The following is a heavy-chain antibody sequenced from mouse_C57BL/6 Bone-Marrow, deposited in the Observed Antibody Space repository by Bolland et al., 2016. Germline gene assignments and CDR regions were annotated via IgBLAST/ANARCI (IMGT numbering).Heavy chain of an antibody. V-gene: IGHV5-12*01. CDR3: ERTTGGDAMDY. J-gene: IGHJ4*01. Sequence: VKGRFTISRDNAKNTLYLQMSRLKSEDTAMYYCERTTGGDAMDYWGQGTS. D-gene: IGHD2-12*01.